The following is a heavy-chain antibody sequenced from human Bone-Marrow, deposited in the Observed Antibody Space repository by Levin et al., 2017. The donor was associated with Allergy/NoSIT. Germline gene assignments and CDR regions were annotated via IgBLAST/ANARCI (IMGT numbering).Heavy chain of an antibody. D-gene: IGHD3-22*01. V-gene: IGHV2-5*02. CDR2: IYWDDDK. Sequence: SGPTLVKPTQTLTLTCSFSGFSLNADGEGVGWMRQSPGKALDWLAHIYWDDDKRHSPALKGRVTITKDTSRAQVALTMTNMAPVDTATYFCVQISGSWSSLLQHCGQGTQVSISS. CDR1: GFSLNADGEG. J-gene: IGHJ1*01. CDR3: VQISGSWSSLLQH.